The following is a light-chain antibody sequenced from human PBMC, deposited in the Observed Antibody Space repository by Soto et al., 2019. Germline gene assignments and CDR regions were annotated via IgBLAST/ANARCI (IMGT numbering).Light chain of an antibody. CDR2: DTS. CDR3: QQRSNWPLT. V-gene: IGKV3-11*01. Sequence: EIVLTQXPATLSLSPGERATLSCRASQSVSSYLAWYQQKPGQAPRLLIYDTSNRATGIPARFSGSGSGTDFTLTISSLEPEDFAVYYCQQRSNWPLTFGGGTKVEI. CDR1: QSVSSY. J-gene: IGKJ4*01.